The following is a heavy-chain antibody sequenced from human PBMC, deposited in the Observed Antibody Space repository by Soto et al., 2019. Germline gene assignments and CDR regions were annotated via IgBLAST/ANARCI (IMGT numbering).Heavy chain of an antibody. V-gene: IGHV3-11*01. CDR1: GFTFSDYY. D-gene: IGHD5-12*01. CDR2: ISSSGSTI. J-gene: IGHJ4*02. CDR3: ARGLVATLTAFDY. Sequence: TGGSLRLSCAASGFTFSDYYMSWVRQAPGKGLEWVSYISSSGSTIYYADSVKGRFTISRDNAKNSLYLQMNSLRAEDTAVYYCARGLVATLTAFDYWGQGTLVTVSS.